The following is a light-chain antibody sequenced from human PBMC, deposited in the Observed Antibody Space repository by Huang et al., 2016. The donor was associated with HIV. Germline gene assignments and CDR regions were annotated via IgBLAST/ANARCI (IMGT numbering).Light chain of an antibody. CDR2: VAS. J-gene: IGKJ2*01. Sequence: DIQMTQSPSSLSASVGDKVTITCRASQSIREYVHWYQQKPVKAPKLLIYVASTLQSGVPARFSGRRSEKDFTLTIRSLQPEDFATYYCQQTYGTPTTFGQGTKLDIK. V-gene: IGKV1-39*01. CDR1: QSIREY. CDR3: QQTYGTPTT.